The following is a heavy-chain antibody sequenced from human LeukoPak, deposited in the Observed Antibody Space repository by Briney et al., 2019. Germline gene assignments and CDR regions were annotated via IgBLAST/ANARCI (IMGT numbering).Heavy chain of an antibody. V-gene: IGHV4-4*07. J-gene: IGHJ4*02. D-gene: IGHD1-7*01. Sequence: SETLSLTCTVSGGSINSYYWSWIRQPAGKGLEWIGRIYTSGSTNYNPSLKSRVTMSVDTSKNQFSLKLSSVTAADTAVYYCAREGNWNYGGPSDYWGQGTLVTVSS. CDR1: GGSINSYY. CDR2: IYTSGST. CDR3: AREGNWNYGGPSDY.